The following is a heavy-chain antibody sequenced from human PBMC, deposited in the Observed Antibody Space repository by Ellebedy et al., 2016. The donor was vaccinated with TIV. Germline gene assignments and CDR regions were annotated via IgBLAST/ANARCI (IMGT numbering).Heavy chain of an antibody. D-gene: IGHD6-6*01. CDR1: GYTFINYG. Sequence: AASVKVSCKASGYTFINYGINWVRQAPGQGLEWMGWISTYNGNTRFAQKVQGRVTMTRDTSTSTVYMELGSLTFEDTAVYYCAREDLLASSSPDHYGLDVWGQGTTVTVSS. CDR2: ISTYNGNT. V-gene: IGHV1-18*01. CDR3: AREDLLASSSPDHYGLDV. J-gene: IGHJ6*02.